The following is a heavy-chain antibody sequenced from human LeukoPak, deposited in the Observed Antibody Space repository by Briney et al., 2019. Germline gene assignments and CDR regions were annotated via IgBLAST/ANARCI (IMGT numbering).Heavy chain of an antibody. J-gene: IGHJ5*02. CDR1: GGSISSYY. Sequence: SETLSPTCTVSGGSISSYYWSWIRQPPGKGLEWIGYIYYSGSTNYNPSLKSRVTISVDTSKNQFSLKLSSVTAADTAVYYCARAYSSSWYLNWFDPWGQGTLVTVSS. CDR3: ARAYSSSWYLNWFDP. D-gene: IGHD6-13*01. V-gene: IGHV4-59*08. CDR2: IYYSGST.